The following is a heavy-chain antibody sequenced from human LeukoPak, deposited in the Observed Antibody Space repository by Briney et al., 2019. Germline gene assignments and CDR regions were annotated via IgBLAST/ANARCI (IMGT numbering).Heavy chain of an antibody. V-gene: IGHV1-18*01. CDR1: GYTSTSYG. Sequence: GASVKVSCKASGYTSTSYGISWVRHAPGQGIEWMGWISAYNGNTNYAQKLQGRVTMTTDPSTSTAYMELRSLRSDDTAVYYCARHVPKTYDDDSRCFFFDYWGQGTLVSVSS. CDR3: ARHVPKTYDDDSRCFFFDY. J-gene: IGHJ4*02. CDR2: ISAYNGNT. D-gene: IGHD3-22*01.